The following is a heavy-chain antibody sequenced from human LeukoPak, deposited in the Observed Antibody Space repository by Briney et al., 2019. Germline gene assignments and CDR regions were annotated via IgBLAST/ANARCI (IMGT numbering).Heavy chain of an antibody. Sequence: SETLSLTCTVSGGSVSSSSYYWNWIRQPPGKGLEWIGHIYYSGSTNYNPSLKSRVTISVDTSKNQFSLKLSSVTAADTAVYYCARNSSELYYYDTSGYQYYHYMDVWGKGTTVTVSS. CDR1: GGSVSSSSYY. J-gene: IGHJ6*03. CDR3: ARNSSELYYYDTSGYQYYHYMDV. D-gene: IGHD3-22*01. CDR2: IYYSGST. V-gene: IGHV4-61*01.